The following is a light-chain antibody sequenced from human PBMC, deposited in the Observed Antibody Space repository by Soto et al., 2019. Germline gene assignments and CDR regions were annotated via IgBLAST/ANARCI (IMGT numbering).Light chain of an antibody. CDR2: DTS. CDR3: QQRSNWPPWT. CDR1: QSVGSF. Sequence: VLTQSPATLSLSPGERATLSCRASQSVGSFLAWYQQKPGQAPRLLIYDTSNRATGIPARFSGSGSGTDFTLTISSLEPEDFAVYYCQQRSNWPPWTFGQGTKVEIK. J-gene: IGKJ1*01. V-gene: IGKV3-11*01.